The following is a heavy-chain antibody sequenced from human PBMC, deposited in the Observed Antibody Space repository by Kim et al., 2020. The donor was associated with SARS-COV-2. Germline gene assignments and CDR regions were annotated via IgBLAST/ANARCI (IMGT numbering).Heavy chain of an antibody. J-gene: IGHJ4*02. V-gene: IGHV1-69*01. Sequence: AQKFQGRVTITADESTSTAYMELSSLRSEDTAVYYCARVREVQGVISDYWGQGTLVTVSS. CDR3: ARVREVQGVISDY. D-gene: IGHD3-10*01.